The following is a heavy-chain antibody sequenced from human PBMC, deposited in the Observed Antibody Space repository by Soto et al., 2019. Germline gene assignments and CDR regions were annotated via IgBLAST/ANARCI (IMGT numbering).Heavy chain of an antibody. CDR2: IYHSGSI. V-gene: IGHV4-4*02. CDR1: NASISSRKW. Sequence: QVQLQESGPGLVKPSGTLSLTCTVSNASISSRKWWTWVRQTPGKGLEWIGEIYHSGSINHNPCLKSRVTMSVDKSNNQFSLKMTSVTAADTAVYYCASKFGELLADAFDIWGQGTVVTVSS. J-gene: IGHJ3*02. D-gene: IGHD3-10*01. CDR3: ASKFGELLADAFDI.